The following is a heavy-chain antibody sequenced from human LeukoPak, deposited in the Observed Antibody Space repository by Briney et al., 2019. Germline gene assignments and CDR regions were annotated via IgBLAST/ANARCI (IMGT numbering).Heavy chain of an antibody. V-gene: IGHV4-30-2*01. J-gene: IGHJ4*02. CDR2: IYHSGST. D-gene: IGHD6-19*01. Sequence: PSQTLSLTCAVSGGSISSGGYSWSWIRQPPGKGLEWIGYIYHSGSTYYNPSLKSRVTISVDRSKNQFSLKLSSVTPEDTAMYYCARENSRGRFDYWGQGTLVTVSS. CDR1: GGSISSGGYS. CDR3: ARENSRGRFDY.